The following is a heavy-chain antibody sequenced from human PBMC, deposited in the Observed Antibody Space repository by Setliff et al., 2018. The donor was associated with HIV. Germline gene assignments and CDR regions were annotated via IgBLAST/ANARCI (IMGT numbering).Heavy chain of an antibody. Sequence: SETLSLTCAVYGESFSPYYWNWIRQSPGKGLGWIGEISHSGSSNYSPSLESRLTISVDTSKNQVSLKLNSVTAADSAFYYCVRGANFYTPRKRIFDHWGQGVLVTVSS. D-gene: IGHD3-3*01. J-gene: IGHJ4*02. V-gene: IGHV4-34*01. CDR1: GESFSPYY. CDR2: ISHSGSS. CDR3: VRGANFYTPRKRIFDH.